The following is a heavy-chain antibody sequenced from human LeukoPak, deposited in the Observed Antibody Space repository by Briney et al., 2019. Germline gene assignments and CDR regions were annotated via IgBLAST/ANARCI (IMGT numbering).Heavy chain of an antibody. V-gene: IGHV3-23*01. CDR1: GISFNNYG. J-gene: IGHJ4*02. CDR3: AKVISSYSGYDSY. D-gene: IGHD5-12*01. Sequence: PGGSLRLSCAASGISFNNYGMSWVRQAPGKGLEWVSSISNGGHHTYYADSVRGRFTISRDNSKNTLYQQMDSLRAADTAVYYCAKVISSYSGYDSYWGQGTLVTVSS. CDR2: ISNGGHHT.